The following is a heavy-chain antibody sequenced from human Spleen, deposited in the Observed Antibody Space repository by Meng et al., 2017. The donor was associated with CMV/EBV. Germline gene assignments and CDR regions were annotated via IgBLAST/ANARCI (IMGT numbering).Heavy chain of an antibody. J-gene: IGHJ6*02. V-gene: IGHV4-39*07. CDR1: GGSISSSSYY. Sequence: SETLSLTCTVSGGSISSSSYYWGWIRQPPGKGLEWIGSIYYSGSTYYNPSLKSRVTISVDTSKNQFSLKLSSVTAAGTAVYYCAREKGAAGTYYYYYYGMDVWGQGTTVTVSS. CDR2: IYYSGST. CDR3: AREKGAAGTYYYYYYGMDV. D-gene: IGHD6-13*01.